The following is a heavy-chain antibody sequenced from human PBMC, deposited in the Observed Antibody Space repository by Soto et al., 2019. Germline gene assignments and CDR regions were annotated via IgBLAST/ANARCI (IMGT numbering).Heavy chain of an antibody. Sequence: EVQLLESGGGLVQPGGSLRLSCAASGFTFSNYGMSWVRQAPGKALEWVSVMSGSGDDAYYADSVKGRFTISRDNSKNTLYLQMNSLRAEDTAVYFCAKKVTIYAVDPADYWGQGTQVAVSS. CDR3: AKKVTIYAVDPADY. V-gene: IGHV3-23*01. J-gene: IGHJ4*02. D-gene: IGHD3-3*01. CDR1: GFTFSNYG. CDR2: MSGSGDDA.